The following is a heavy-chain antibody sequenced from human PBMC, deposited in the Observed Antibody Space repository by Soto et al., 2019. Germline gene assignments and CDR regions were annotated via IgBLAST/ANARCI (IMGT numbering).Heavy chain of an antibody. J-gene: IGHJ4*02. CDR2: IIGSTI. CDR1: GFTFSSYS. V-gene: IGHV3-48*01. D-gene: IGHD3-16*01. CDR3: VRVDLWGFVY. Sequence: EVQLVESGGGLVQVGGSLRLSCAASGFTFSSYSMNWVHQAPGKGLEWVSYIIGSTIYYADSVKGRVPISRDNVKNSLYLQMNRLRTEDTDVYYCVRVDLWGFVYWGQGALVIVSS.